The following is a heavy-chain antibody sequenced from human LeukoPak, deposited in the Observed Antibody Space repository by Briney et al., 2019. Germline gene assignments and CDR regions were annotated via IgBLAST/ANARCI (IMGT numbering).Heavy chain of an antibody. J-gene: IGHJ6*03. V-gene: IGHV4-61*02. Sequence: SETLSLTCTVSGGSISSGGYYWSWIRQPAGKGLEWIGRIYTSGNTNYNPSLKSRATISVDTSKNQISLRLSSVTAADTAVYYCARYYYYMDVWGKGTTVTVSS. CDR1: GGSISSGGYY. CDR2: IYTSGNT. CDR3: ARYYYYMDV.